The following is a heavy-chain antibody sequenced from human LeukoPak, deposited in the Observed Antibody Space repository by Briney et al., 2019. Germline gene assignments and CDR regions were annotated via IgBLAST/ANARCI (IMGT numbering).Heavy chain of an antibody. J-gene: IGHJ4*02. CDR2: IIPIFGTA. D-gene: IGHD3-10*01. CDR1: GGTFSSYA. V-gene: IGHV1-69*01. Sequence: GSSVKVSFKASGGTFSSYAISWVRQAPGQGLEWMGGIIPIFGTANYAQKFQGRVTITADESTSTAYMKLSSLRSEDTAVYYCARDNPHTMVRGVIPFDYWGQGTLVTVSS. CDR3: ARDNPHTMVRGVIPFDY.